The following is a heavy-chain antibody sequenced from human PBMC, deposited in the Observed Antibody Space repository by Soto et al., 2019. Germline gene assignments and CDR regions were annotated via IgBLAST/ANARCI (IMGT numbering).Heavy chain of an antibody. Sequence: EVQLLESGGGLVQPGGSLRLSCAASGFTFSSYAMSWVRQAPGKGLEWVSAISGSGGSTEYADSVKGRFTISRDNSKNALYLQMNSLRGGDTAVYYCAKDDGVVHEGTDYWGQGALATVSS. D-gene: IGHD3-3*01. CDR3: AKDDGVVHEGTDY. J-gene: IGHJ4*02. CDR1: GFTFSSYA. CDR2: ISGSGGST. V-gene: IGHV3-23*01.